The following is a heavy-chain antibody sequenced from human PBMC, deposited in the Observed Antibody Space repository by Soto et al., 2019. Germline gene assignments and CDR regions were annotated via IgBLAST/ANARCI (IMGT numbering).Heavy chain of an antibody. CDR3: ATHRRYSSGWYYYGMDV. V-gene: IGHV4-39*01. J-gene: IGHJ6*02. CDR2: IYYTGRT. CDR1: GGSISTTTYY. Sequence: QLQLQGSGPGLVKPSETLFLTCTVSGGSISTTTYYWGWVRQPPGKGLEWIGNIYYTGRTYYNPTLKSRVTISVDTSNNQFSLRLNSVTAADTAVYYCATHRRYSSGWYYYGMDVWGQGTTVTVSS. D-gene: IGHD6-25*01.